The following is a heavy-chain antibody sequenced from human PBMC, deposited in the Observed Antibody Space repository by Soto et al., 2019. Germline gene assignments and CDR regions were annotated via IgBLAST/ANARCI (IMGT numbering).Heavy chain of an antibody. J-gene: IGHJ6*02. CDR2: IIPIVGTG. CDR3: ARVVILVPTASTDYYYHMDV. Sequence: QVQLVQSGAEVRKPGSSVTVSCKASGGTFSNYAISWVRQAPGQGLEWMGGIIPIVGTGSYAQKFQGRVTITADEPTTTAYMELSSMRFADTAVYYCARVVILVPTASTDYYYHMDVWGPGTTVTVSS. CDR1: GGTFSNYA. D-gene: IGHD2-2*01. V-gene: IGHV1-69*01.